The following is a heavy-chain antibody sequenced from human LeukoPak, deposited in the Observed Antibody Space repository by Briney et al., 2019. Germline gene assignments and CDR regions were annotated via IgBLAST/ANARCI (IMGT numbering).Heavy chain of an antibody. CDR2: ISAYNGNT. Sequence: ASVNVSCKASGYTFTSYGISWVRQAPGQGLEWMGWISAYNGNTNYAQKFQGRVTITADESTSTAYMELSSLRSEDTAVYYCARGPPFSIAAAGYTLQNWFDPWGQGTLVTVSS. J-gene: IGHJ5*02. CDR3: ARGPPFSIAAAGYTLQNWFDP. V-gene: IGHV1-18*01. D-gene: IGHD6-13*01. CDR1: GYTFTSYG.